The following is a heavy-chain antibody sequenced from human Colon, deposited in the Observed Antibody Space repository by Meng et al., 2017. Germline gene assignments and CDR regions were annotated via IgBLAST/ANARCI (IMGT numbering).Heavy chain of an antibody. CDR2: VLSGGSI. CDR3: ARVTDLGGARRFDY. V-gene: IGHV4-59*01. CDR1: GDSISGFY. Sequence: LSRIVSGDSISGFYWNWIRQSPGKGLEWIGFVLSGGSINYNPSLKSRVTISIDLSKSQFSLKLTSMTAADTAVYYCARVTDLGGARRFDYWGPGTLVTVSS. D-gene: IGHD4/OR15-4a*01. J-gene: IGHJ4*02.